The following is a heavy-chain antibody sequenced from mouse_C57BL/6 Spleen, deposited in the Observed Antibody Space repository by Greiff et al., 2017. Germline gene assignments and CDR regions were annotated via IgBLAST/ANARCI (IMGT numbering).Heavy chain of an antibody. CDR2: IYPGSGST. CDR3: AREDYGSSSFAY. D-gene: IGHD1-1*01. Sequence: QVQLQQPGAELVKPGASVKMSCKASGYTFTSYWITWVKQRPGQGLEWIGDIYPGSGSTNYNEKFKSKATLTVDTSSSTAYMQLSSLTSEDSAVDDCAREDYGSSSFAYWGQGTLVTVSA. J-gene: IGHJ3*01. CDR1: GYTFTSYW. V-gene: IGHV1-55*01.